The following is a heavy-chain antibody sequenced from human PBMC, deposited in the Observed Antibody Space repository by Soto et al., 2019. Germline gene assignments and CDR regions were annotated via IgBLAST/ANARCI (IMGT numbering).Heavy chain of an antibody. Sequence: GASVKVSCKASGGTFSSYAITWVRQAPGQGLEWMGGIIPIFGTANYAQKFQGRVTITADESTSTAYMELSSLRSEDTAVYHCASRLHQIYYYGMDVWGQGTTVTVSS. D-gene: IGHD5-12*01. CDR2: IIPIFGTA. V-gene: IGHV1-69*13. CDR3: ASRLHQIYYYGMDV. J-gene: IGHJ6*02. CDR1: GGTFSSYA.